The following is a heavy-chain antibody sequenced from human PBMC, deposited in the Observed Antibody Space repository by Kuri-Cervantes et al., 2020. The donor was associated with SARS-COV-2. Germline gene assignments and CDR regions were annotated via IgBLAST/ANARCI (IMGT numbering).Heavy chain of an antibody. Sequence: ASVKVSCKASGYTFTTYYIHWVRQAPGQGLEWMVIINPSGGGTSYAQKFQGRVAVTRDTPTSTVYMELSSLRSEDTAVYYCARYPTTVTTGIGMDVWGQGTTVTVSS. V-gene: IGHV1-46*01. CDR1: GYTFTTYY. CDR3: ARYPTTVTTGIGMDV. D-gene: IGHD4-17*01. J-gene: IGHJ6*02. CDR2: INPSGGGT.